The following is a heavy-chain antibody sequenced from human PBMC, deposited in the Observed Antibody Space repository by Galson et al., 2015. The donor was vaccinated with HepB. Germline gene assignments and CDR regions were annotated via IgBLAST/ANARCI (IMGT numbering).Heavy chain of an antibody. CDR1: GFTFSAYW. V-gene: IGHV3-7*03. CDR2: VNLDGREM. Sequence: SLRLSCAASGFTFSAYWMSWVRQAPGKGLEWVADVNLDGREMYYADSVKGRFTISRDNAERSVYLHMYSLRAEDTAVYYCAREVMIRTLAHKTPDYWGQGTLVTVSS. D-gene: IGHD3-16*01. J-gene: IGHJ4*02. CDR3: AREVMIRTLAHKTPDY.